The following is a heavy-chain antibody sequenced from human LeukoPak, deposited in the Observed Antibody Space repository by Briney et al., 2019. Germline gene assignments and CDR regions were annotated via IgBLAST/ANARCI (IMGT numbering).Heavy chain of an antibody. CDR3: ARDRVDFGDWSRYCHYGMDV. CDR2: ISSNSRDT. V-gene: IGHV3-21*01. Sequence: PGGSLRLSCAASGFTFSHSSINWVRQAPGKGLEWVAGISSNSRDTYYADSVKGRFTISRDNAKKSLYLQMSSLRGEDTAVYYCARDRVDFGDWSRYCHYGMDVWGQGTTVTVTS. J-gene: IGHJ6*02. CDR1: GFTFSHSS. D-gene: IGHD4-17*01.